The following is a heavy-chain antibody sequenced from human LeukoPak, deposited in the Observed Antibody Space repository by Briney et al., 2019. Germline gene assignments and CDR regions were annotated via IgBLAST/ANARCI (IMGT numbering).Heavy chain of an antibody. CDR1: GFTFSSYE. Sequence: PGGSLRLSCAASGFTFSSYEMNWVRQAPGKGLEWVSVIHSGGSTYYADSVKGRFTISRDNSKNTLYLQMNSLRAEDTAVYYCAREGGHYYGMDVWGQGTTVTVSS. V-gene: IGHV3-53*01. CDR3: AREGGHYYGMDV. CDR2: IHSGGST. J-gene: IGHJ6*02.